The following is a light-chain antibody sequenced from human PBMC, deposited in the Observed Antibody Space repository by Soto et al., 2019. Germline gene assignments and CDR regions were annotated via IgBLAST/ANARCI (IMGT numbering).Light chain of an antibody. Sequence: DIQMTQSPSTLSASVGDRVTITSRASQSISTWLAWYQQKPGKAPKLLIYKASGLESGVPSRFSGSGSGTAFTLTISSLQPDDFATYYCQQYNSYSPLTFGGGTKVEIK. CDR3: QQYNSYSPLT. CDR1: QSISTW. V-gene: IGKV1-5*03. CDR2: KAS. J-gene: IGKJ4*01.